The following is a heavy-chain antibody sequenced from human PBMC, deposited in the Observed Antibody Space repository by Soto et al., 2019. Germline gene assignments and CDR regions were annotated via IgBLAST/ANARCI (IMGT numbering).Heavy chain of an antibody. CDR2: IYHSGST. CDR3: ARGERQQQRDY. CDR1: GDSISSSKW. V-gene: IGHV4-4*02. J-gene: IGHJ4*02. D-gene: IGHD6-13*01. Sequence: SETLSLTCAVAGDSISSSKWWSWVRQPPGKGLEWIGEIYHSGSTNYNPSLKSRVIISVDKSKNQFSLKLSSVTDADTAIYYCARGERQQQRDYWGQGTLVTVSS.